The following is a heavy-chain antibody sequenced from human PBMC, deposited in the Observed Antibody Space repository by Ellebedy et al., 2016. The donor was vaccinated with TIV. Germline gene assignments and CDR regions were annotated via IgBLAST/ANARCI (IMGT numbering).Heavy chain of an antibody. CDR1: GYSFNSHG. Sequence: ASVKVSCXASGYSFNSHGITWVRQSLGQGLEWMGWISVNSGDTNYAQNLQGRVTLTADTSTRTAYLELGSLRSDDTAVYYCARNYYDSSGSQTINFYYGMDVWGQGTTVTVSS. V-gene: IGHV1-18*01. CDR2: ISVNSGDT. J-gene: IGHJ6*02. D-gene: IGHD3-22*01. CDR3: ARNYYDSSGSQTINFYYGMDV.